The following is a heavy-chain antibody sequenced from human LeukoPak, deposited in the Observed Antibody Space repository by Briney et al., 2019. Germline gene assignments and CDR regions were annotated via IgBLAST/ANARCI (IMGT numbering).Heavy chain of an antibody. J-gene: IGHJ3*02. CDR2: IYSGGST. CDR3: ARDGPPYDYVWGSYLDAFAI. D-gene: IGHD3-16*02. Sequence: GGSLRLSCTASGFTVRSNYMSWVRQAPGKGLERVSVIYSGGSTYYADSGKGRFTISRDNSKNTLYPQMNSLRAEDTAVYYCARDGPPYDYVWGSYLDAFAIWSQGTMVTVSS. CDR1: GFTVRSNY. V-gene: IGHV3-53*05.